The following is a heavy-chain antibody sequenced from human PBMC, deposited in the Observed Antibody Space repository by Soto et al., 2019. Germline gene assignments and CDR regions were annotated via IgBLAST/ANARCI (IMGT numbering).Heavy chain of an antibody. CDR1: GGSFSGYY. J-gene: IGHJ4*02. CDR3: AGATGPYDS. D-gene: IGHD4-4*01. CDR2: INHSGST. Sequence: QVQLQQWGAGLLKPSETLSLTCAVYGGSFSGYYWSWIRQPPGKGLEWIGEINHSGSTNYNPSLKSRVTTSVDTSQNQFALKVSSVTAADPAVYYCAGATGPYDSWGQGTLVTVSS. V-gene: IGHV4-34*01.